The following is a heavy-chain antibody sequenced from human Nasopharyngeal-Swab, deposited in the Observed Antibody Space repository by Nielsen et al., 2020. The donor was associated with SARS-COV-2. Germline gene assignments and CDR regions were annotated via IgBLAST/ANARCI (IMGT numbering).Heavy chain of an antibody. J-gene: IGHJ6*02. V-gene: IGHV4-59*05. CDR3: AKIRGGHYYYYGMDV. D-gene: IGHD3-10*01. CDR2: IYYSGST. Sequence: SETLSLTCTISGGSISSYYWNWIRQPPGKGLEWIGSIYYSGSTYYNPSLKSRVTISVDTSKNQFSLKLSSVTAADTAVYYCAKIRGGHYYYYGMDVWGQGTTVTVSS. CDR1: GGSISSYY.